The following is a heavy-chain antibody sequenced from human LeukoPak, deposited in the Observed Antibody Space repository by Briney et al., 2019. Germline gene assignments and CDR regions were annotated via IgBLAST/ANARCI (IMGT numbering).Heavy chain of an antibody. CDR3: AKDVTVPYFDD. V-gene: IGHV3-30*18. J-gene: IGHJ4*02. Sequence: GRSLRLSCAASGFTFNGYGMHWVSQAQGRGLEWVALISYDGTIKYYADSVKGRFTISRENSKNTLYLQLNGLRAEDTALYYFAKDVTVPYFDDWGQGTLVTVSS. CDR2: ISYDGTIK. CDR1: GFTFNGYG. D-gene: IGHD2-21*02.